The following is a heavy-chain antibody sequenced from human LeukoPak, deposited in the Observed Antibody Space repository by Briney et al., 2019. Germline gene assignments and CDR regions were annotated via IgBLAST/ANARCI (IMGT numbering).Heavy chain of an antibody. CDR1: GFTFDVYA. D-gene: IGHD2-2*01. CDR2: ISWDGGST. J-gene: IGHJ4*02. CDR3: AKDLGYCSSTSCYPGALDY. V-gene: IGHV3-43D*03. Sequence: PGGSLRLSCAASGFTFDVYAMHWVRQAPGKGLEWVSLISWDGGSTYYADSVKGRFTISRDNSKNSLYLQMNSLRAEDTALYYCAKDLGYCSSTSCYPGALDYWGQGTLVTVSS.